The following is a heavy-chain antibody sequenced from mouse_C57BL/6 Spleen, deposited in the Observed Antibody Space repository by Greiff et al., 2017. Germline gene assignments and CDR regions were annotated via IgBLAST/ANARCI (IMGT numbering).Heavy chain of an antibody. CDR2: INPSRGYT. V-gene: IGHV1-4*01. Sequence: QVQLQQSGAELARPGASVKMSCKASGYTFTSYTMHWVKQRPGQGLEWIGYINPSRGYTKYNQKFKDKATLTADKSSSTDYMQLSSLTSEDSAVYYCARWGDGYVYAMDYWGQGTSVTVSS. D-gene: IGHD2-2*01. J-gene: IGHJ4*01. CDR1: GYTFTSYT. CDR3: ARWGDGYVYAMDY.